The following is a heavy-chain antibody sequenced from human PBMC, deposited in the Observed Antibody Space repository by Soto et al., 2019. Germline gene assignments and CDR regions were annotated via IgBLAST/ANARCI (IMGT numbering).Heavy chain of an antibody. Sequence: PSETLSLTCTVSGGSISSYYWSWIRQPAGKGLEWIGRIYTSGSTNYNPSLKSRVTMSVDTSKNQFSLKLSSVTAADTAVYYCARDQRWRNYYYYGMDVWGQGTTVTV. J-gene: IGHJ6*02. V-gene: IGHV4-4*07. CDR2: IYTSGST. CDR3: ARDQRWRNYYYYGMDV. CDR1: GGSISSYY. D-gene: IGHD6-25*01.